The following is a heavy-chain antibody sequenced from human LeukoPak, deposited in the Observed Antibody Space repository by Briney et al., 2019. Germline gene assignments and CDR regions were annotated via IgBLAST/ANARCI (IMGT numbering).Heavy chain of an antibody. V-gene: IGHV3-33*01. Sequence: GRSLRLSCAASGFTFSSNGMHWVRQAPGKGLEWVAVIWYDGSNKYYADSVKGRFTISRDNSKNTLYLQMNSLRAEDTAVYYCARRSMVTTPYYYYGMDVWGKGTTVTVSS. CDR1: GFTFSSNG. CDR3: ARRSMVTTPYYYYGMDV. CDR2: IWYDGSNK. J-gene: IGHJ6*04. D-gene: IGHD4-17*01.